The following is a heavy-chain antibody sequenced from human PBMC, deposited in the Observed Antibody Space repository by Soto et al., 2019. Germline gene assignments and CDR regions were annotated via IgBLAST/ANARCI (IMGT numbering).Heavy chain of an antibody. CDR2: ISYDGSNK. Sequence: AGGSLRLSCAASGFTFSSYAMHWVRQAPGKGLEWVAVISYDGSNKYYADSVKGRFTISRDNSKNTLYLQMKSLRAEDTAVYYCARGAGGRGVTIYLLGYWGQGTLVTVSS. V-gene: IGHV3-30-3*01. D-gene: IGHD3-10*01. CDR1: GFTFSSYA. J-gene: IGHJ4*02. CDR3: ARGAGGRGVTIYLLGY.